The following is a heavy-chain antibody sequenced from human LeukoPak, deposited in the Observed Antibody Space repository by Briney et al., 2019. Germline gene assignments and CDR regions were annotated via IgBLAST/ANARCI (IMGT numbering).Heavy chain of an antibody. CDR3: ARGRAVAGTGPVGY. Sequence: RSLRLSCAASGFTFSSYGIHWVRRAPDKGLEWVAVISYDGRSKYYADSVKGRFTVSRDNSQNTVWLQMNSLTSEDTAVYYCARGRAVAGTGPVGYWGQGTLVTVSS. D-gene: IGHD6-19*01. CDR2: ISYDGRSK. J-gene: IGHJ4*02. V-gene: IGHV3-30*03. CDR1: GFTFSSYG.